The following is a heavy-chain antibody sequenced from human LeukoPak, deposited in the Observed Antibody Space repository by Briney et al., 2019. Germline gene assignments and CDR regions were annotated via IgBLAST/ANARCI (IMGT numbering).Heavy chain of an antibody. J-gene: IGHJ4*02. CDR3: ARRAIAEGFDY. V-gene: IGHV3-48*03. Sequence: GGSLRLSCAVSGFTFSSYEMNWVRQAPGKGLEWVSYISSSGRTIYCADSVKGRFTISRDSAKNSLDLQMNSLRVEDTAVYYCARRAIAEGFDYWGQGTLVTVSS. CDR1: GFTFSSYE. D-gene: IGHD6-13*01. CDR2: ISSSGRTI.